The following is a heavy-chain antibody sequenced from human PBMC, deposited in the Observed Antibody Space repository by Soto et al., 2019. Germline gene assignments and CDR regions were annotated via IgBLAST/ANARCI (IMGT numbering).Heavy chain of an antibody. CDR2: IRSKAYGGTT. CDR1: GFTFGDYA. Sequence: GGSLRLSCTASGFTFGDYAMSWFRQAPGKGLEWVGFIRSKAYGGTTEYAASVKGRFTISRDDSKSIAYLQMNSLKTEDTAVYYCTRTNYYDSSGFLRRAFDIWGQGTMVTV. J-gene: IGHJ3*02. V-gene: IGHV3-49*03. D-gene: IGHD3-22*01. CDR3: TRTNYYDSSGFLRRAFDI.